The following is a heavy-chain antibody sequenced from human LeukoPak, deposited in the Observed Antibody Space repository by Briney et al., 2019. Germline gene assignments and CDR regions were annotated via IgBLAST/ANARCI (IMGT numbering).Heavy chain of an antibody. Sequence: PGGSLRLSCAGSGFTFSTYAMTWVRQAPGKGLEWVSAISNSGDTTYYADSVKGRFSTSRDSSKNTLFLQMNSLRAEDTAVYYCAKGASSTALVTLYYWGQGTLVTVSS. CDR1: GFTFSTYA. V-gene: IGHV3-23*01. J-gene: IGHJ4*02. CDR3: AKGASSTALVTLYY. CDR2: ISNSGDTT. D-gene: IGHD6-13*01.